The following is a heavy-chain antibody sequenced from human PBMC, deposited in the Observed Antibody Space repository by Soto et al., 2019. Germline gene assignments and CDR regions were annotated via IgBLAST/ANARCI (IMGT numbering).Heavy chain of an antibody. J-gene: IGHJ4*02. CDR3: ARDRGGYLDY. Sequence: GGSLRLSCAASGFTFSSYAMSWVRQAPGKGLEWVSVIYSGGSTYYADSVKGRFTISRDNSKNTLYLQMNSLRAEDTAVYYCARDRGGYLDYWGQGTLVTVSS. V-gene: IGHV3-66*01. CDR1: GFTFSSYA. CDR2: IYSGGST. D-gene: IGHD2-15*01.